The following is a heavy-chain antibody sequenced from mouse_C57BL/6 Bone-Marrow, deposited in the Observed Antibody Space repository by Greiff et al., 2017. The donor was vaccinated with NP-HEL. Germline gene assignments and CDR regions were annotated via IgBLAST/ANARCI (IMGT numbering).Heavy chain of an antibody. Sequence: VQLQQPGAELVKPGASVKLSCKASGYTFTSYWMQWVKQRPGQGLEWIGEIDPSDSYTNYNQKFKGKATLTVDTSSSTAYMQLSSLTSEDSAVYYCARGTMVHYFDYWGQGTTLTVSS. D-gene: IGHD1-1*02. J-gene: IGHJ2*01. CDR1: GYTFTSYW. V-gene: IGHV1-50*01. CDR2: IDPSDSYT. CDR3: ARGTMVHYFDY.